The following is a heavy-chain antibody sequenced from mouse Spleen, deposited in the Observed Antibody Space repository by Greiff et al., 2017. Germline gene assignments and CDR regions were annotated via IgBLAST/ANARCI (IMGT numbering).Heavy chain of an antibody. Sequence: VQLQQSGAELVKPGASVKLSCTASGFNIKDTYMHWVKQRPEQGLEWIGRIDPANGNTKYDPKFQGKATITADTSSNTAYLQLSSLTSEDTAVYYCASKVAKPYFDYWGQGTTLTVSS. CDR3: ASKVAKPYFDY. CDR2: IDPANGNT. J-gene: IGHJ2*01. D-gene: IGHD1-1*02. CDR1: GFNIKDTY. V-gene: IGHV14-3*02.